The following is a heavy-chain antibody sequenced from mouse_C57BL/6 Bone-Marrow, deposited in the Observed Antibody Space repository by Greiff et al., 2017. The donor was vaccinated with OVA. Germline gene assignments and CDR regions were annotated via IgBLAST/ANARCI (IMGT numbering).Heavy chain of an antibody. Sequence: EVQLQESGGGLVQPGGSLKLSCAASGFTFSDYYMYWVRQTPEKRLEWVAYISNGGGSTYYPDTVKGRFTISRDNAKNTLYLQMSRLKSEDTAMYYCARGSNWALYYFDYWGQGTTLTVSS. J-gene: IGHJ2*01. CDR2: ISNGGGST. CDR3: ARGSNWALYYFDY. D-gene: IGHD4-1*01. CDR1: GFTFSDYY. V-gene: IGHV5-12*01.